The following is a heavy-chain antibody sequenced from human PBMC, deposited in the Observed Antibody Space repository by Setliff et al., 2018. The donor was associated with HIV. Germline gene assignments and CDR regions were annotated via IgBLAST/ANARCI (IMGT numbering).Heavy chain of an antibody. CDR3: ARDVPWGDYYYYMDV. D-gene: IGHD3-16*01. Sequence: PSETLSLTCAVSNYSISSAYYWSWIRQPAGKGLEWIGHIYTSGSTNYNPSLKSRVTMSVDTSKNQFSLKLSSVTAADTAVYYCARDVPWGDYYYYMDVWGKGTTVTVSS. V-gene: IGHV4-4*07. CDR2: IYTSGST. CDR1: NYSISSAYY. J-gene: IGHJ6*03.